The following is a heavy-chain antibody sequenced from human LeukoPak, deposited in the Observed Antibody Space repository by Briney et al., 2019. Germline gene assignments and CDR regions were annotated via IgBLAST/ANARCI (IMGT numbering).Heavy chain of an antibody. J-gene: IGHJ4*02. CDR3: ARVRRDSYNLQEKYYFDY. D-gene: IGHD5-24*01. CDR2: IYYSGST. Sequence: SETLSLTCTVSGGSISSYYWSWIRQPPGKGLEWIGYIYYSGSTNYNPSLKSRVTISVDTSKNQFSLKLSSVTAADTAVYYCARVRRDSYNLQEKYYFDYWGQGTLVTVSS. V-gene: IGHV4-59*01. CDR1: GGSISSYY.